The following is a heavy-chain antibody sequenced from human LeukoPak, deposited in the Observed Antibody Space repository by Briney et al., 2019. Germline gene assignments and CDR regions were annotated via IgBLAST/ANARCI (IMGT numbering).Heavy chain of an antibody. Sequence: NPSETLSLTCTVSGGSISSSSYYWGWIRQPPGKGLEWIGSIYYSGSTYYNPSLKSRVTISVDTSKNQFSLKLSSVTAADTAVYYCARSSTSHSHFDYWGQGTLVTVSS. J-gene: IGHJ4*02. CDR2: IYYSGST. D-gene: IGHD2-2*01. CDR1: GGSISSSSYY. V-gene: IGHV4-39*01. CDR3: ARSSTSHSHFDY.